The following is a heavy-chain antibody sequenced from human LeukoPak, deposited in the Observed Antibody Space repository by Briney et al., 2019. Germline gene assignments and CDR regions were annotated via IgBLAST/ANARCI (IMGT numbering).Heavy chain of an antibody. D-gene: IGHD6-13*01. CDR1: GFTLSSYA. CDR3: ARFKIPGIAAAGTGFDY. CDR2: ISGSGGST. V-gene: IGHV3-23*01. Sequence: GGSLRLSCAASGFTLSSYAMSWVRQAPGKGLEWVSAISGSGGSTYYADSVKGRFTISRDNSKNTLYLQMNSLRAEDTAVYYCARFKIPGIAAAGTGFDYWGQGTLVTVSS. J-gene: IGHJ4*02.